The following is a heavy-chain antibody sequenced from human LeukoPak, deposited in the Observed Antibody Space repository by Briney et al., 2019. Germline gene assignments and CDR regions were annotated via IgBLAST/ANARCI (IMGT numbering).Heavy chain of an antibody. V-gene: IGHV1-24*01. J-gene: IGHJ4*02. CDR1: GYTLTELS. Sequence: ASVKVSCKVSGYTLTELSMHWVRQAPGKELEWMGGFDPEDGETIYAQKFQGRVTMTRDTSTSTVYMELSSLRSEDTAVYYCARAGYDSSGYHYWGQGTLVTVSS. CDR2: FDPEDGET. D-gene: IGHD3-22*01. CDR3: ARAGYDSSGYHY.